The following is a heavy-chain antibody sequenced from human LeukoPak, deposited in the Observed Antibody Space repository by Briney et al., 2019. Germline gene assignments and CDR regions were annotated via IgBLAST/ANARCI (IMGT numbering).Heavy chain of an antibody. Sequence: PGGSLRLPCAASGFTFSSYGMHWVRQAPGKGLEWVAVIWYDGSNKYYADSVKGRFTISRDNSKNTLYLQMNSLRAEDTAVYYCAREYYYDSSGYYLDPWGQGTLVTVSS. CDR1: GFTFSSYG. CDR2: IWYDGSNK. V-gene: IGHV3-33*01. D-gene: IGHD3-22*01. J-gene: IGHJ5*02. CDR3: AREYYYDSSGYYLDP.